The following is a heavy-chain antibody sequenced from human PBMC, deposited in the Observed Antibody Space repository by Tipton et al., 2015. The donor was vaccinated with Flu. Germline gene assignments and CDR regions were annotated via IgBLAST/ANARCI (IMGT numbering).Heavy chain of an antibody. CDR3: ARGDFWSGYYVDY. CDR2: IYYSGST. J-gene: IGHJ4*02. V-gene: IGHV4-61*01. Sequence: GLVKPSETLSLTCTVSGGSVSSGSYYWSWIRQPPGKGLEWIGYIYYSGSTNYNPSLKGRVTISVDTSKNQFSLKLSSVTAADTAVYYCARGDFWSGYYVDYWGQGTLVTVSS. CDR1: GGSVSSGSYY. D-gene: IGHD3-3*01.